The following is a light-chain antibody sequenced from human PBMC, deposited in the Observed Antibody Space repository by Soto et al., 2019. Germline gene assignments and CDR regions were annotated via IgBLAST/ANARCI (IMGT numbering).Light chain of an antibody. Sequence: QSALTQPASVSASPGQSITISCTGTSSDVGSSNLVSWYQQHPGKAPKLMIYEGSKRPSGVSDRFSGSKTGNTVSLTISGLQAEDEGDYYCCSYAGSSTWVFGGGTKLTVL. J-gene: IGLJ3*02. V-gene: IGLV2-23*01. CDR3: CSYAGSSTWV. CDR2: EGS. CDR1: SSDVGSSNL.